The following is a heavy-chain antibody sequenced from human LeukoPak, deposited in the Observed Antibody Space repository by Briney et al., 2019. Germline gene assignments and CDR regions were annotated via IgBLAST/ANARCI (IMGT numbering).Heavy chain of an antibody. Sequence: GGSLRLSCAASGFTFSSYSMNWVRQAPGKGLEWVSSISRRSTYIYYADSVKGRFTISRDNAKNSLYLQMNSLRAEDTAVYYCARGRWYCSGGSCFTDAVDIWGQGTMVTVSS. J-gene: IGHJ3*02. CDR3: ARGRWYCSGGSCFTDAVDI. CDR1: GFTFSSYS. D-gene: IGHD2-15*01. V-gene: IGHV3-21*01. CDR2: ISRRSTYI.